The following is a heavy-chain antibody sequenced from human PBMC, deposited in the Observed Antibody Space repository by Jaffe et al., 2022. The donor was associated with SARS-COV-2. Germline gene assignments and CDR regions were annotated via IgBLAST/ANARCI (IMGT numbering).Heavy chain of an antibody. CDR1: GFTFSDYA. Sequence: EVQLVESGGGLVQPGGSLRLSCTASGFTFSDYAMSWVRQAPGKGLEWVSTINYNGGSTYYADSVKDRFTISRDNSGDTLYVQLNTLSAEDTAVYYCAKFHGSGTYYNFPDYWGQGTLVTVSS. J-gene: IGHJ4*02. V-gene: IGHV3-23*04. D-gene: IGHD3-10*01. CDR2: INYNGGST. CDR3: AKFHGSGTYYNFPDY.